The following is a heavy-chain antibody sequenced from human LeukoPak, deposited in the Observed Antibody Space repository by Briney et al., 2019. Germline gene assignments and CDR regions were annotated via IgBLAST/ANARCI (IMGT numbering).Heavy chain of an antibody. J-gene: IGHJ4*02. CDR2: ISWNSGSI. CDR3: AKDIYHYYDSSGYNDY. Sequence: GRSLRLSCAASGFTFDDYAMHWVRQAPGKGLEWVSGISWNSGSIGYADSVRGRFTISRDNAKNSLYLQMNSLRAEDMALYYCAKDIYHYYDSSGYNDYWGQGTLVTVSS. V-gene: IGHV3-9*03. CDR1: GFTFDDYA. D-gene: IGHD3-22*01.